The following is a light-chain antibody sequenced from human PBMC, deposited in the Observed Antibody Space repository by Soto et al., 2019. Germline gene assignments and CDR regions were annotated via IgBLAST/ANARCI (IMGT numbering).Light chain of an antibody. CDR1: QSLNNW. CDR3: QQYNGFSWT. J-gene: IGKJ1*01. CDR2: KAS. V-gene: IGKV1-5*03. Sequence: DIQMTQFPSTLSASVGDRVTITCRASQSLNNWLAWYQQKPGKAPKVLIYKASSLESGVSSRFSGSGSGTEFTLIISSLQPDDVATYYCQQYNGFSWTFGQGTKVQI.